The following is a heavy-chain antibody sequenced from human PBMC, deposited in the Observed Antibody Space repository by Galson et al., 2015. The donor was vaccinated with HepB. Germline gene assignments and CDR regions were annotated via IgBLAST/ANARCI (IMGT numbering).Heavy chain of an antibody. V-gene: IGHV3-48*01. CDR3: ARDYDIAVAGIGGPYFDY. J-gene: IGHJ4*02. CDR1: GFTFSSYS. Sequence: SLRLSCAASGFTFSSYSMNWVRQAPGKGLEWVSYISSSTIYYADSVKGRFTISRDNAKNSLYLQMNSLRAEDTAAYYCARDYDIAVAGIGGPYFDYWGQGTLVTVSS. D-gene: IGHD6-19*01. CDR2: ISSSTI.